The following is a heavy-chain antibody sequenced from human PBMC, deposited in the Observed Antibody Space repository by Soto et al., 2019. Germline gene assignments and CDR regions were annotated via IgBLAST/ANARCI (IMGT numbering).Heavy chain of an antibody. CDR2: MNPNSGNG. V-gene: IGHV1-8*01. J-gene: IGHJ5*02. CDR3: ARMATSGTLNWFDP. CDR1: GYAFSNND. Sequence: SVKVSCKASGYAFSNNDISWVRQSTGQGLEWMGWMNPNSGNGGYAQKFQGRVTMTRDTSTSTAYMELSSLASDDTAIYYCARMATSGTLNWFDPWGQGTLVTVSS.